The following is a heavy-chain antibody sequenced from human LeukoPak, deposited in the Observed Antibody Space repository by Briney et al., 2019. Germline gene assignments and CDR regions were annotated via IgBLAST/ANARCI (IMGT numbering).Heavy chain of an antibody. V-gene: IGHV4-39*07. Sequence: PSETLSLTCTVSGGSISSSSYYWGWIRQPPGKGLEWIGSIYYSGSTYYNPSLKSRVTISVDTSKNQFSLKLSSVTAADTAVYYCARSKVYYYGSGSYYTLWGQGTLVTVSS. CDR3: ARSKVYYYGSGSYYTL. D-gene: IGHD3-10*01. J-gene: IGHJ4*02. CDR2: IYYSGST. CDR1: GGSISSSSYY.